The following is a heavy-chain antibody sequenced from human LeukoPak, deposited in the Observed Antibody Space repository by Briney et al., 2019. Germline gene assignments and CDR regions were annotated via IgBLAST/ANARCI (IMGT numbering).Heavy chain of an antibody. CDR2: IYTSGST. V-gene: IGHV4-4*09. J-gene: IGHJ4*02. CDR1: GGSISSYY. Sequence: SETLSLTCTVSGGSISSYYWSWIRQPPGKGLEWIGYIYTSGSTNYNPSLKSRVTISVDTSKNQFSLKLSSVTAADTAVYYCARHHFSSRYGYFDYWGQGTLVTVSS. CDR3: ARHHFSSRYGYFDY. D-gene: IGHD6-13*01.